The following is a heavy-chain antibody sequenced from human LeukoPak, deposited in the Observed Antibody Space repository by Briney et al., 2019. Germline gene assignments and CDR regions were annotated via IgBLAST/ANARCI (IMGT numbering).Heavy chain of an antibody. CDR1: GFTFSSYA. D-gene: IGHD3-22*01. J-gene: IGHJ4*02. CDR3: ANPAYDSSGPFDY. V-gene: IGHV3-23*01. Sequence: GGSLRLSCAASGFTFSSYAMSWVRQAPGKGLEWVSAISGSGGSTYYADSVKGRFTISRDNSKNTLYLQMNSLRAEDAAVYYCANPAYDSSGPFDYWGQGTLVTVSS. CDR2: ISGSGGST.